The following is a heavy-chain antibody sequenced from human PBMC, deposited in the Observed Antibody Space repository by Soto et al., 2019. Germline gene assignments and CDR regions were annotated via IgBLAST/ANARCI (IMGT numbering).Heavy chain of an antibody. CDR2: INAGNGNT. CDR3: ARDPSSYGMDV. Sequence: VASVKVSCKASGYTFTSYAMHWVRQAPGQRLEWMGWINAGNGNTKYSQKFQGRVTITRDTSASTAYMELSSLRSEDTAVYYCARDPSSYGMDVWGQGPMVTVSS. V-gene: IGHV1-3*01. D-gene: IGHD1-26*01. J-gene: IGHJ6*02. CDR1: GYTFTSYA.